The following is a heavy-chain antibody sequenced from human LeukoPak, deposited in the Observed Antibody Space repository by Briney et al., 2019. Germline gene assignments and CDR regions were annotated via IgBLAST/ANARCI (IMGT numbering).Heavy chain of an antibody. Sequence: PGGSLRLSCAASGFVFCHYAIYLVRQAPGKGLEWVALISYDGSNQFYADSVKGRFTISRDNSKNTLYLQMNSLRTEDTAVYYCARAKTTVTTFDAFDIWGQGTMVTVSS. CDR1: GFVFCHYA. V-gene: IGHV3-30-3*01. CDR2: ISYDGSNQ. J-gene: IGHJ3*02. CDR3: ARAKTTVTTFDAFDI. D-gene: IGHD4-17*01.